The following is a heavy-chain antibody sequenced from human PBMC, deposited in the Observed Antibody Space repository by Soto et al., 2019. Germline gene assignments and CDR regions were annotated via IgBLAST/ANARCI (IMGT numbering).Heavy chain of an antibody. CDR1: GGTFSSYA. J-gene: IGHJ4*02. D-gene: IGHD6-13*01. V-gene: IGHV1-69*13. CDR2: IIPIFGTA. CDR3: ARGLGSSWSNTYYFDY. Sequence: SVKVSCKASGGTFSSYAISWVRQAPGQGLEWMGGIIPIFGTANYAQKFQGRVTITADESTSTAYMELSSLRSEDTAVYYCARGLGSSWSNTYYFDYWGQGTLVTVSS.